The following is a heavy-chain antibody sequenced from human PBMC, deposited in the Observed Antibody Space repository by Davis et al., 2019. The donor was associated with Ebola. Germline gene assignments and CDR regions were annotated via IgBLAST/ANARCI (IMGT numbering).Heavy chain of an antibody. J-gene: IGHJ4*02. CDR2: ISYSGNT. CDR1: GGSISNYY. CDR3: ARRGAWLRLTFDY. D-gene: IGHD5-12*01. V-gene: IGHV4-59*01. Sequence: SETLSLTCSVSGGSISNYYWSWIRQPPGKGLEWIGYISYSGNTNYNPSLKSRVTISIDSSQNQFSLKLSSVTAADTAVYYCARRGAWLRLTFDYWGQGTLVTVSS.